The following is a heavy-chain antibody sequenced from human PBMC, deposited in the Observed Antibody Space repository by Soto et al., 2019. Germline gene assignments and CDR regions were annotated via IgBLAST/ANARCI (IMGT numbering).Heavy chain of an antibody. Sequence: QVQLVESGGGEVQPGRSLTISCAASGFPFSTYGMHWVRQTPGKGLEGVAVISYDGTNKFYSDSVKGRFTISRDNFKNTLTLQMNSLRADDTAVYSCAKDLQSYGDYDYYCYGMDVWGLGTRVTVSS. CDR1: GFPFSTYG. D-gene: IGHD4-17*01. CDR3: AKDLQSYGDYDYYCYGMDV. V-gene: IGHV3-30*18. CDR2: ISYDGTNK. J-gene: IGHJ6*02.